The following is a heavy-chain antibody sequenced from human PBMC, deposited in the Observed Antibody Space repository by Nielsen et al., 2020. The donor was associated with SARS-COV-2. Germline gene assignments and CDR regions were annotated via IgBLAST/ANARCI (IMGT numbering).Heavy chain of an antibody. V-gene: IGHV4-39*01. D-gene: IGHD3-3*01. Sequence: RQAPGKGLEWIGSIYYSGSTYYNPSLKSRVTISVDTSKNQFSLKLSSVTAADTAVYYCARHLSITIFGVVISPAWFDPWGQGTLVTVSS. CDR2: IYYSGST. J-gene: IGHJ5*02. CDR3: ARHLSITIFGVVISPAWFDP.